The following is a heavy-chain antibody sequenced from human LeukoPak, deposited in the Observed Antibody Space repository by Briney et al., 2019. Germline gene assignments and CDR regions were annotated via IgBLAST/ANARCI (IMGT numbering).Heavy chain of an antibody. V-gene: IGHV3-23*01. J-gene: IGHJ4*02. D-gene: IGHD3-22*01. Sequence: GGSLRLSCAVSGITLSNYGMSWVRQAPGKGLEWVAGISDSGGRTNYADSVKGRFTISRDNPKNTLYLQMNSLRAEDTAVYFCAKRGVVIRVILVGFHKETYYFDSWGQGALVTVSS. CDR1: GITLSNYG. CDR2: ISDSGGRT. CDR3: AKRGVVIRVILVGFHKETYYFDS.